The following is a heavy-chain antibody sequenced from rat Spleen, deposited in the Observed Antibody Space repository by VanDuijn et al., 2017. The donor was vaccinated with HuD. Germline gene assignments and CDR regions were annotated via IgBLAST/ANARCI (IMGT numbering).Heavy chain of an antibody. J-gene: IGHJ1*01. D-gene: IGHD1-10*01. CDR3: TRAPGDYNLYWYFDF. CDR2: ITNTGGSI. V-gene: IGHV5-31*01. CDR1: GFTFNNYW. Sequence: EVQLVESGGGLVQPGRSLKLSCVASGFTFNNYWMSWIRQAPGKGLEWVASITNTGGSIYYPDSVKGRFTISRDNAQKTLYLQMNSLRSEDTATYYCTRAPGDYNLYWYFDFWGPGTMVTVSS.